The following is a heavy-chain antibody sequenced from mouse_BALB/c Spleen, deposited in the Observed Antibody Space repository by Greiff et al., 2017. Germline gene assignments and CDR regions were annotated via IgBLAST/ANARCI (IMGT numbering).Heavy chain of an antibody. CDR2: ISSGSSTI. CDR3: ARHYGYDGFAY. Sequence: EVKLVESGGGLVQPGGSRKLSCAASGFTFSSFGMHWVRQAPEKGLEWVAYISSGSSTIYYADTVKGRFTISRDNPKNTLFLQMTSLRSEDTAMYYCARHYGYDGFAYWGQGTLVTVSA. V-gene: IGHV5-17*02. J-gene: IGHJ3*01. CDR1: GFTFSSFG. D-gene: IGHD2-2*01.